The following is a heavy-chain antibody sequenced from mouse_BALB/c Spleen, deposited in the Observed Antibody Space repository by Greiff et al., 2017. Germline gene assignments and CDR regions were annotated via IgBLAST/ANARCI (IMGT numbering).Heavy chain of an antibody. CDR1: GYTFTSYW. V-gene: IGHV1S26*01. CDR2: INPSTGYT. D-gene: IGHD2-2*01. J-gene: IGHJ4*01. Sequence: QVQLQQSGPELVKPGASVKMSCKASGYTFTSYWMTWVKQRPGKGLEWIGYINPSTGYTKYNQKFKAKATLTADKSYSTAYMQLSSLTSEDSAGYSCARGGYRYAMDYWGEGTSVTASS. CDR3: ARGGYRYAMDY.